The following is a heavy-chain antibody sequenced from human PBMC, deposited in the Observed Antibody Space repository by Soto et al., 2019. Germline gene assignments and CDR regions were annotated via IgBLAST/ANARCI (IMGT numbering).Heavy chain of an antibody. CDR1: GFTFSSYW. V-gene: IGHV3-74*01. Sequence: GGSLRLSCAASGFTFSSYWMHWVRQAPGKGLVWVSRINSDGSSTSYADSVKGRFTISRDNAKNTLYLQMNSLRAEDTAVYYCAREHSYDFWSGYCPGDYWGQGTLDTVSS. J-gene: IGHJ4*02. CDR3: AREHSYDFWSGYCPGDY. D-gene: IGHD3-3*01. CDR2: INSDGSST.